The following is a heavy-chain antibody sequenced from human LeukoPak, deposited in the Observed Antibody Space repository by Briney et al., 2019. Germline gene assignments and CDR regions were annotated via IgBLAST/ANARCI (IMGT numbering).Heavy chain of an antibody. CDR1: GFTFDDYA. V-gene: IGHV3-9*01. CDR3: AREDYGDYFYPGD. CDR2: ISWNSGTT. J-gene: IGHJ4*02. Sequence: GGSLRLSCAASGFTFDDYAMHWVRQAPGKGLEWVSGISWNSGTTGYADSVKGRFTISRDNAKNSLYLQMNSLRAEDTAVYYCAREDYGDYFYPGDWGQGTLVTVSS. D-gene: IGHD4-17*01.